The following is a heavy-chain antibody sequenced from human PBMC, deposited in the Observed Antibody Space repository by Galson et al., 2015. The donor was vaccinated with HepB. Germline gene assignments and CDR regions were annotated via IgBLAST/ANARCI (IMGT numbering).Heavy chain of an antibody. J-gene: IGHJ3*02. D-gene: IGHD6-19*01. CDR1: GDSVSSNNAA. V-gene: IGHV6-1*01. CDR3: ARDRTAVACDI. CDR2: TYYRSKWYF. Sequence: CAISGDSVSSNNAAWKWTRQSPSRGLEWLGMTYYRSKWYFDYAVSVKSRITITPDTSKNQFSLQLNSVTPEDTAVYYCARDRTAVACDIWGQGTMVTVSS.